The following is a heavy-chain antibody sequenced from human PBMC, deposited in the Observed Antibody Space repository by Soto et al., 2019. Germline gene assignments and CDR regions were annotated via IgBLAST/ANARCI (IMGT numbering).Heavy chain of an antibody. D-gene: IGHD6-13*01. CDR1: GGSISSSDSY. Sequence: QVQLQESGPGLVKPSQTLSLTCTVSGGSISSSDSYWSWIRQAPGKGLEGIGYISLSGRTSYNPSLKSRLSISVDTSKNQFSLRLTSVTAADTAVYSCARFSTLGKDYGVDVW. CDR3: ARFSTLGKDYGVDV. J-gene: IGHJ6*01. CDR2: ISLSGRT. V-gene: IGHV4-30-4*01.